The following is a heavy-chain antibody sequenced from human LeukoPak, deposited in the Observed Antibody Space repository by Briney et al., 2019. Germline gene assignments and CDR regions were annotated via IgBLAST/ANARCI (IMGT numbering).Heavy chain of an antibody. CDR1: GFTFRNNH. D-gene: IGHD5-24*01. Sequence: SGGSLRLSCAASGFTFRNNHMSWVRQAPGKGLEWVSVIDSRDNTYHADSVKGRFTISRHTSKNTLYLQMNSLRAEDTAVYYCARESTPLRGAFDPWGPGTLVTVSS. J-gene: IGHJ5*02. CDR3: ARESTPLRGAFDP. V-gene: IGHV3-53*04. CDR2: IDSRDNT.